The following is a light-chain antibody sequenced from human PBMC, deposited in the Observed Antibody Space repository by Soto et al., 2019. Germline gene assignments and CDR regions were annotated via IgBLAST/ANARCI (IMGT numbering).Light chain of an antibody. V-gene: IGLV1-44*01. J-gene: IGLJ2*01. CDR3: AAWDDSLTGPV. CDR2: SNN. Sequence: QSVLTQPPSASGTPGQRVTISCSGSSSNIGSNTVNWYQQLPGTAPKLLIYSNNKRPSGVPDRFSGSKSGTSASLAISGLQSEDEADYYCAAWDDSLTGPVFGGGTQLTVL. CDR1: SSNIGSNT.